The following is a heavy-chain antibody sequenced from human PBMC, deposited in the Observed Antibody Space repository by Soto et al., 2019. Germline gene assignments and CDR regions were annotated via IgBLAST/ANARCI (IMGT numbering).Heavy chain of an antibody. Sequence: QLQLQESGSGLVKPSQTLSLTCAVSGGSISSGGSSWSWIRQPPGKGLEWIGYIYRSGSTYYNPSLKSRVTISVDRSKNQFSLKLSSVTAADTAVYYCARAGDSSGPVALGYWGQGTLVTVSS. CDR1: GGSISSGGSS. D-gene: IGHD6-19*01. J-gene: IGHJ4*02. CDR2: IYRSGST. V-gene: IGHV4-30-2*01. CDR3: ARAGDSSGPVALGY.